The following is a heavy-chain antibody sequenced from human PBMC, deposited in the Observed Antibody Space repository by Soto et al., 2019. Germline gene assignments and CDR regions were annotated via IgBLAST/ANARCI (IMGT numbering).Heavy chain of an antibody. D-gene: IGHD3-9*01. Sequence: QVQLQQWGAGPLRPLETLSLTCGASGGSFSGYYWAWIRQSPGQGLEWIGEINDRGSINYNPSLNRPVSSSVDTSENHYSLNLRSVTASETAVDYCARESPDLLTGPSCVWYFDLWGRGTLVTVSS. CDR2: INDRGSI. V-gene: IGHV4-34*01. CDR3: ARESPDLLTGPSCVWYFDL. J-gene: IGHJ2*01. CDR1: GGSFSGYY.